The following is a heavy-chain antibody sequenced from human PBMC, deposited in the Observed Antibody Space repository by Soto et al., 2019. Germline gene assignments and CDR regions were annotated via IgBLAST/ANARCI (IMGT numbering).Heavy chain of an antibody. CDR3: ARDRSGYDSFDS. CDR1: GGSISSYY. D-gene: IGHD5-12*01. V-gene: IGHV4-59*01. Sequence: QVQLQESGPGLVKPSETLSLTCTVSGGSISSYYWSWIRQPPGKGLEWIGYIYYSGSTNYNPSLKRRVTSSVDTSKSQFSLKLSSVPAADTAVYYCARDRSGYDSFDSWGQGTLVTVSS. CDR2: IYYSGST. J-gene: IGHJ4*02.